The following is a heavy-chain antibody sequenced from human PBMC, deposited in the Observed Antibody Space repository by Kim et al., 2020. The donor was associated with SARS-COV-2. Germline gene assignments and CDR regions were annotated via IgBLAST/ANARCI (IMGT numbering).Heavy chain of an antibody. V-gene: IGHV3-49*04. Sequence: GGSLRLSCTASGFTFGDYAMSWVRQAPGKGLEWVGFIRSKAYGGTTEYAASVKGRFTISRDDSKSIAYLQMNSLKTEDTAVYYCTRTLFKGLRYFGGEGSWGQGTLVTVSS. J-gene: IGHJ5*02. CDR1: GFTFGDYA. D-gene: IGHD3-9*01. CDR2: IRSKAYGGTT. CDR3: TRTLFKGLRYFGGEGS.